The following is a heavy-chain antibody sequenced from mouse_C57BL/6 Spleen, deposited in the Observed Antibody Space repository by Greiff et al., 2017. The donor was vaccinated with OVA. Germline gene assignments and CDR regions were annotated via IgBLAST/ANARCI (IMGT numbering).Heavy chain of an antibody. Sequence: QVQLQQPGAELVKPGASVKLSCKASGYTFTSYWITWVKQRPGQGLEWIGDIYPGSGSTNYNEKFKSKATLTVDTSSSTAYMQLSSLTSEDSAVYYCARDGLNWDGGYWGQGTTLTVSS. V-gene: IGHV1-55*01. D-gene: IGHD4-1*01. CDR1: GYTFTSYW. CDR2: IYPGSGST. J-gene: IGHJ2*01. CDR3: ARDGLNWDGGY.